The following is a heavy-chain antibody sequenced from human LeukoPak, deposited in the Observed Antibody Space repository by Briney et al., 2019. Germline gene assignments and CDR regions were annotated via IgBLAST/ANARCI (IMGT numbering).Heavy chain of an antibody. J-gene: IGHJ4*02. CDR1: GDSISSGSYY. Sequence: SETLSLSCDLSGDSISSGSYYWGWIRQPPGKGLEWIGSIYYSGYTYYNPSLKSRATMSIDTSKNQFSLKLSSVTAADTAVYYCARHAASTMIVVVIPFWYFDYWGQGILVTVSS. CDR3: ARHAASTMIVVVIPFWYFDY. D-gene: IGHD3-22*01. CDR2: IYYSGYT. V-gene: IGHV4-39*01.